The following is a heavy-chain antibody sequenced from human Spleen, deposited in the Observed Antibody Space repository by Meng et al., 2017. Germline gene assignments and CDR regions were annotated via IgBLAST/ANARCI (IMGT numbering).Heavy chain of an antibody. CDR1: GGSISSGGFS. J-gene: IGHJ4*02. D-gene: IGHD4-17*01. V-gene: IGHV4-30-2*01. CDR2: IYHSGNT. CDR3: TTLYGDSIS. Sequence: QLQLQESGSGLVKPSQTLSLTCGVSGGSISSGGFSWTWIRQPPGKGLEWIGYIYHSGNTYYNPSLKSRVTMSVDRSKSQFSLKLSSVTAADTAVYYCTTLYGDSISWGQGTLVTVSS.